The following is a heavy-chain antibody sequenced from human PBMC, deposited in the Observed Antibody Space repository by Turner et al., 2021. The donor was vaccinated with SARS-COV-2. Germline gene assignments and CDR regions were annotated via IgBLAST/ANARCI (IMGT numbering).Heavy chain of an antibody. CDR2: ISGSGGST. J-gene: IGHJ4*02. Sequence: EVQLLESGGGLVQPGGYLRLSCAASGFTFSSYAMSWGRQAPGKGLEWVTAISGSGGSTYYADSVKGRFTISRDNSKNTLYLQMNSLRAEDTAVYYCAKPPGEQWLVLALVFDYWGQGTLVTVSS. D-gene: IGHD6-19*01. CDR1: GFTFSSYA. CDR3: AKPPGEQWLVLALVFDY. V-gene: IGHV3-23*01.